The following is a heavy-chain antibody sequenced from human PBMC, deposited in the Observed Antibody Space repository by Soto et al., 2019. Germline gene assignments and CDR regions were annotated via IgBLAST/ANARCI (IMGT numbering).Heavy chain of an antibody. D-gene: IGHD3-10*01. CDR3: ARSTSNVGEFSEY. Sequence: GESLKLSCKGSGYTFTSYWVGWVRQMPGEGRAGVEGSYPGYSDTRYSPSFQGQVTISVDKPINRAYLNWGTVNASDTAIYYCARSTSNVGEFSEYWGQGTVVTVSS. J-gene: IGHJ4*02. CDR1: GYTFTSYW. CDR2: SYPGYSDT. V-gene: IGHV5-51*01.